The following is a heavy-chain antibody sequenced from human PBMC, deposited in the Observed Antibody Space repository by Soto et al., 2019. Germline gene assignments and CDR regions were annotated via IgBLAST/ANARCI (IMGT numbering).Heavy chain of an antibody. Sequence: SETLSLTCTVSGGSISSYYWSWIRQPPGKGLEWIGYIYYSGSTNYNPSLKSRVTISVDTSKNQFSLKLSSVTAADTAVYYCARHRDAILTGYYSVGFDYWGQGTLVTVSS. D-gene: IGHD3-9*01. CDR3: ARHRDAILTGYYSVGFDY. V-gene: IGHV4-59*08. CDR1: GGSISSYY. CDR2: IYYSGST. J-gene: IGHJ4*02.